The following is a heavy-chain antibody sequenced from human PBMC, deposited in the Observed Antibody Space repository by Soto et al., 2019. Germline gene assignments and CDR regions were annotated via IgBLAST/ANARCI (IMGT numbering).Heavy chain of an antibody. J-gene: IGHJ6*02. CDR2: IYYSGST. CDR1: GGSVSSGSYY. V-gene: IGHV4-61*01. CDR3: ARAARPNGYYGMDV. Sequence: SETLSLTCTFSGGSVSSGSYYWSWIRQPPGKGLEWIGYIYYSGSTNYNPSLKSRVTISVDTSKNQFSLKLSSVTAADTAVYYCARAARPNGYYGMDVWGQGTTVTVSS.